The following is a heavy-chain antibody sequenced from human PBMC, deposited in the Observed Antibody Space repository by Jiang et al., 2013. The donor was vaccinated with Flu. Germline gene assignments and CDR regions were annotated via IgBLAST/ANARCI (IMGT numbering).Heavy chain of an antibody. CDR1: GGTVTNYI. CDR2: IIVISGTT. J-gene: IGHJ4*02. V-gene: IGHV1-69*06. CDR3: AKIMSCGGDCYYFDY. D-gene: IGHD2-21*02. Sequence: QSGAEVKKSGSSVKVSCKASGGTVTNYIINWVRQAHGQGLEWMGGIIVISGTTNYAQRLQGRATISADKSTSTAYMELRSLTSEDTAVYYCAKIMSCGGDCYYFDYWGQGTLVTVSS.